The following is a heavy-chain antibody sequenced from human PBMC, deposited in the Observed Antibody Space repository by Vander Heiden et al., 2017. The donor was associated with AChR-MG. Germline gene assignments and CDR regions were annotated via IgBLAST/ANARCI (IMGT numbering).Heavy chain of an antibody. J-gene: IGHJ5*02. V-gene: IGHV3-7*03. Sequence: EGQLVESGGGLVHPGGSVRLPCVPPGFRLGNHWLSWVRQAPGKGLEWVANRKGEGSEKYYVDSVKGGFTISRDNAKKSLFLQMSNVRVDDTAVYYCAREVIAETGPNNWFDPWGRGTLVTVSS. CDR3: AREVIAETGPNNWFDP. CDR2: RKGEGSEK. CDR1: GFRLGNHW. D-gene: IGHD6-19*01.